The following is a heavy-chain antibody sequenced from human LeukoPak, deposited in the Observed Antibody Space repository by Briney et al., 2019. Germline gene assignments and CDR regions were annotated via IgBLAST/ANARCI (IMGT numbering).Heavy chain of an antibody. J-gene: IGHJ6*03. CDR1: GGSISSYY. CDR3: ARGISAYHYYMDV. V-gene: IGHV4-59*01. CDR2: IYYSGTN. Sequence: SETLSLTCTVSGGSISSYYWSWIRQPPGKGLEWIGYIYYSGTNNYNPSLKSQVTISVDTSEKQFSLKLRSVTAEDTAMYYCARGISAYHYYMDVWGKGTTVTVSS.